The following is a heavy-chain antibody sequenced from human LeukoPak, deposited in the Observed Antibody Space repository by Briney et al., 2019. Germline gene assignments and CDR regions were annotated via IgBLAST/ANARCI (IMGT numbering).Heavy chain of an antibody. CDR1: GFTFSTYA. CDR2: ISDSGSA. CDR3: AKVRATYWTFDH. D-gene: IGHD1-26*01. V-gene: IGHV3-23*01. J-gene: IGHJ4*01. Sequence: GGSLRLSCAASGFTFSTYAMTWVRQAPGRGLEWVSSISDSGSAFYTDSVKGRFIISRDNSRNTVYLQMNSLRVEDTSIYYCAKVRATYWTFDHWGHGTLVTVSS.